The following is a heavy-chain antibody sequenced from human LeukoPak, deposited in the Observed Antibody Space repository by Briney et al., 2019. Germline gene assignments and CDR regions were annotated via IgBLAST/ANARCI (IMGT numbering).Heavy chain of an antibody. J-gene: IGHJ4*02. CDR2: IGSVGGAE. V-gene: IGHV3-33*06. CDR1: GFPFSSYG. D-gene: IGHD3-22*01. Sequence: GRSLRLSCVASGFPFSSYGMHWVRQAPGKGREWGAVIGSVGGAEYYADSVKGRFTISRDNSKNMLFLQMNSLRAEDTAVYYCAKDRRITMIVVVITGFDYWGQGTLVTVSS. CDR3: AKDRRITMIVVVITGFDY.